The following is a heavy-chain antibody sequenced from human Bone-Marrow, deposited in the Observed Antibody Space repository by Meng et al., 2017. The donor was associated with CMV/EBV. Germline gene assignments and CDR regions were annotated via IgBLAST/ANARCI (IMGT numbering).Heavy chain of an antibody. CDR3: ARTFDW. CDR1: GFTFDDYA. V-gene: IGHV3-9*01. CDR2: ISWNSGSI. Sequence: GGSLRLSCAASGFTFDDYAMHWVRQAPGKGLEWVSGISWNSGSIGYADSVKGRFTISRDNAKNSLYLQMNSLRAEDTAVYYCARTFDWWGQGVLVTVSS. J-gene: IGHJ4*02.